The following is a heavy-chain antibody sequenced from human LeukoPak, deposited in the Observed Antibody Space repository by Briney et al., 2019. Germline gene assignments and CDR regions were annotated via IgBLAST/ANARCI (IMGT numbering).Heavy chain of an antibody. V-gene: IGHV4-59*01. J-gene: IGHJ4*02. D-gene: IGHD2-8*01. Sequence: SETLSLTCTMSGGSINNYYWSWIRLPPGKGLEWIGCLYNGGTTNYNPSLKSRVSISVDTSKNQFSLNLNSVTAADTAVYYCARLGYCTNGVCYSYYFDYWGQGTLVTVSS. CDR2: LYNGGTT. CDR1: GGSINNYY. CDR3: ARLGYCTNGVCYSYYFDY.